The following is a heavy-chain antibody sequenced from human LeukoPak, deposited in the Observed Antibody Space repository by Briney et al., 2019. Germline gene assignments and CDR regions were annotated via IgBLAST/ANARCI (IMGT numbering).Heavy chain of an antibody. D-gene: IGHD2-15*01. CDR2: IYSGGST. Sequence: GGSLRLSCAASGFTVSSNYMSWVRQAPGEGLEWVSVIYSGGSTYYADSVKGRFTISRDNSKNTLYLQMNSLRAEDTAVYYCARGPHGGSCSYWGQGTLATASS. CDR3: ARGPHGGSCSY. V-gene: IGHV3-66*02. J-gene: IGHJ4*02. CDR1: GFTVSSNY.